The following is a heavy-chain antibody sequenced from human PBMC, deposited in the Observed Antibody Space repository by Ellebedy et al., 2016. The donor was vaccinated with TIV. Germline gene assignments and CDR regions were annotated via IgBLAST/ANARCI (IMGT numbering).Heavy chain of an antibody. Sequence: GGSLRLSXAASGFTFSGSAMHWVRQASGKGLEWVGRIRSKANSYATAYAASVKGRFTISRDDSKNTAYLQMNSLKTEDTAVYYCTRSTNLYYFDYWGQGTLVTVSS. V-gene: IGHV3-73*01. CDR2: IRSKANSYAT. D-gene: IGHD2-2*01. CDR1: GFTFSGSA. J-gene: IGHJ4*02. CDR3: TRSTNLYYFDY.